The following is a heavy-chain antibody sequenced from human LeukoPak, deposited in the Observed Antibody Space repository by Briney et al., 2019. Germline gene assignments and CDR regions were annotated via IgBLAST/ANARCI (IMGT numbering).Heavy chain of an antibody. V-gene: IGHV1-18*01. CDR2: ISAYNGNT. D-gene: IGHD3-22*01. CDR3: ARDTHYYDSSGYQDY. CDR1: GYTFTSYG. J-gene: IGHJ4*02. Sequence: ASVKVSCKASGYTFTSYGISWVRQAPGQGLEWMGWISAYNGNTNYAQKLQGRVTMTTDTSTSTAYMELRSLRSDDTAVYYCARDTHYYDSSGYQDYWGQGTLVTVSS.